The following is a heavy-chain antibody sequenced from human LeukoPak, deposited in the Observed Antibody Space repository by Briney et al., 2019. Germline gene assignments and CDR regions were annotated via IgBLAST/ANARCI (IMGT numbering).Heavy chain of an antibody. J-gene: IGHJ4*02. D-gene: IGHD3-22*01. CDR1: GGSISSSSYY. CDR3: ARVYDSSGYYLYFDY. CDR2: MYYSGTT. V-gene: IGHV4-39*07. Sequence: PSETLSLTCTVSGGSISSSSYYWGWIRQPPGKGLEWIGGMYYSGTTYYNPSLKSRLTISVDTSKNQFSLKLSSVTAADTAVYYCARVYDSSGYYLYFDYWGQGTLVTVSS.